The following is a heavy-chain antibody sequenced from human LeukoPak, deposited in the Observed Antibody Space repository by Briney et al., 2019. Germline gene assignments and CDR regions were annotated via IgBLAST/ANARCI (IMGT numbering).Heavy chain of an antibody. CDR3: ARLHYDFGGCYMDV. CDR2: IYHSGST. J-gene: IGHJ6*04. V-gene: IGHV4-31*03. D-gene: IGHD3-3*01. CDR1: GDSISSGGYY. Sequence: SETLSLTCTVAGDSISSGGYYWSWIRQHPGKGLEWIGYIYHSGSTYYNPSLKRRITISIDTSKNQFSLQLNSVTAADTAVYYCARLHYDFGGCYMDVWGKGTTVTVSS.